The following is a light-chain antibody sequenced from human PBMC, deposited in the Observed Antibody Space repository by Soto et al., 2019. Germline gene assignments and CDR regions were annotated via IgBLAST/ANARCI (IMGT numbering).Light chain of an antibody. Sequence: QSALTQPPSASGTPGQRVTISCSGSSSNIGSYTVNWYQQLPGAAPKVLIYTNNQWPSGAPDRFSGSKSGTSASLAISGLQSEDEADYYCAAWDDSLHGVVFGGGTKVTVL. CDR2: TNN. CDR3: AAWDDSLHGVV. J-gene: IGLJ2*01. CDR1: SSNIGSYT. V-gene: IGLV1-44*01.